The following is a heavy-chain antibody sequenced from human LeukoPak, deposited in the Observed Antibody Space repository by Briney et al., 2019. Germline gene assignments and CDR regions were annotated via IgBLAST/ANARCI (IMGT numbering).Heavy chain of an antibody. V-gene: IGHV4/OR15-8*01. Sequence: PSETLSLTCDVSGGSIDSTNWWNWVRPPPGKGLEWIGEIHHDGRINYNPSLKSRVTLSVDKSKNQFSLRLNSVTAADTAMYYCARDSSSHTPYYYYGMDVWGQGTTVTVSS. CDR3: ARDSSSHTPYYYYGMDV. J-gene: IGHJ6*02. D-gene: IGHD6-13*01. CDR2: IHHDGRI. CDR1: GGSIDSTNW.